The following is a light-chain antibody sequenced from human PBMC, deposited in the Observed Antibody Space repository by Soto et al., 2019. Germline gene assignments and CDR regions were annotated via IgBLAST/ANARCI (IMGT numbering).Light chain of an antibody. J-gene: IGKJ4*01. V-gene: IGKV1-5*01. CDR2: DAS. CDR3: QQYNRYSLT. CDR1: QSISSW. Sequence: DIQMTQSPSTLSASVGDRVTITCRAGQSISSWLAWYQQKPGKAPKLLIYDASSLESGVPSRFSGSGSDTEFTLTINNLQPDDFATYQCQQYNRYSLTFGGGTKVEIK.